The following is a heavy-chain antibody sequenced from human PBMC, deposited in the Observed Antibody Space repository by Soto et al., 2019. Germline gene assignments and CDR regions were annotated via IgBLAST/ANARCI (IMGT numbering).Heavy chain of an antibody. J-gene: IGHJ6*02. V-gene: IGHV4-38-2*01. Sequence: SETLSLTCAVSGYSISSGYYWGWIRQPPGKGLEWIGSIYHSGSTYYNPSLKSRVTISVDTSKNQFSLKLSSVTAADTAVYYCARIEKEVGAPGVVYYYYGMDVWGQGTTVTAP. D-gene: IGHD1-26*01. CDR1: GYSISSGYY. CDR2: IYHSGST. CDR3: ARIEKEVGAPGVVYYYYGMDV.